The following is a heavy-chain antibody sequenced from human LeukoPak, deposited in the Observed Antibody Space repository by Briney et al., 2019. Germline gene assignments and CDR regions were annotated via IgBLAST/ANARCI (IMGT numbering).Heavy chain of an antibody. J-gene: IGHJ4*02. D-gene: IGHD2-2*01. V-gene: IGHV3-21*01. CDR1: GFTFSSYS. CDR2: ISSSSSYI. CDR3: ARFDVVVVPAANGDFDY. Sequence: GGSLRLSCAASGFTFSSYSMNWVRQAPGKGLEWVSSISSSSSYIYYADSVKGRFTISRDNAKNPLYLQMNSLRAEDTAVYYCARFDVVVVPAANGDFDYWGQGTLVTVSS.